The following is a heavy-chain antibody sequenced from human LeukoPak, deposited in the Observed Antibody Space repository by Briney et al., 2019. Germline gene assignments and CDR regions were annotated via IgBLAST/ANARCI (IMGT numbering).Heavy chain of an antibody. CDR2: ISSSGTYI. Sequence: PGVSLRLSCAASGFTFSSYSMNWVRQAPGKGLVWISSISSSGTYIYYADSVKGRFTISRDNAKNSLYLQMNSLRAEDTAVYYCASGYGRARASDYWGQGPLVTVSS. CDR3: ASGYGRARASDY. V-gene: IGHV3-21*01. CDR1: GFTFSSYS. D-gene: IGHD5-18*01. J-gene: IGHJ4*02.